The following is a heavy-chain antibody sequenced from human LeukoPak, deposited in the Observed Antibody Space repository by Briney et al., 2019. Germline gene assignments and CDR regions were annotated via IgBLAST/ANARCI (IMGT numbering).Heavy chain of an antibody. D-gene: IGHD6-13*01. CDR3: ARSINSSWVYYFDY. V-gene: IGHV1-18*01. CDR2: ISAYNGNT. Sequence: ASVKVSCKASGGTFSSYAISWVRQAPGQGLEWMGWISAYNGNTNYAQKLQGRVTMTTDTSTSTAYMELRSLRSDDTAVYYCARSINSSWVYYFDYWGQGTLVTVSS. CDR1: GGTFSSYA. J-gene: IGHJ4*02.